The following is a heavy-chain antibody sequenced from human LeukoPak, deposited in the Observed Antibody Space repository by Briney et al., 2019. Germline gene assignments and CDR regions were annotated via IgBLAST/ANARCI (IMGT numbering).Heavy chain of an antibody. CDR3: ARVYGYWGSGKYHFDY. CDR2: IYYSGST. D-gene: IGHD3-10*01. V-gene: IGHV4-31*03. Sequence: SETLSLTCTVSGGSISSGGYYWSWIRQHPGKGLEWIGYIYYSGSTYYNPSLKSRVTISVDTSKNQFSLKLSSVTAADTAVYYCARVYGYWGSGKYHFDYWGQGTLVTVSS. CDR1: GGSISSGGYY. J-gene: IGHJ4*02.